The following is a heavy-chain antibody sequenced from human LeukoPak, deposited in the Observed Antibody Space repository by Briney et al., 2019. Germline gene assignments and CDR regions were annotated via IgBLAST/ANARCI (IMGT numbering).Heavy chain of an antibody. Sequence: GASVKVSCKASGGTFSSYAISWVRQAPGQGLEWMGRIVPLVGTPNYAQKFQGRVTIIADKFTNTVYMELSFLRSEDTAVYYCASQYYYDTTGYVDFWGQGTLVTVSS. CDR3: ASQYYYDTTGYVDF. V-gene: IGHV1-69*04. CDR1: GGTFSSYA. J-gene: IGHJ4*02. D-gene: IGHD3-22*01. CDR2: IVPLVGTP.